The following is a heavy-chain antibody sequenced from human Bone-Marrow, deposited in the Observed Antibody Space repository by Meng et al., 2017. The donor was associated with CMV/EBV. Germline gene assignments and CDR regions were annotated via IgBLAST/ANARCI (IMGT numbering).Heavy chain of an antibody. D-gene: IGHD3-3*01. V-gene: IGHV4-39*07. Sequence: SETLSLTCTVSGGSISSSSYYWGWVRQPPGKGLGWIASIYYSGSTYYSPSLASRVTISVDTSKNQFSLKVSSVTAADTAVYYCARDYCYYDFCFNWFDPWGQGTLVTVSS. CDR3: ARDYCYYDFCFNWFDP. J-gene: IGHJ5*02. CDR2: IYYSGST. CDR1: GGSISSSSYY.